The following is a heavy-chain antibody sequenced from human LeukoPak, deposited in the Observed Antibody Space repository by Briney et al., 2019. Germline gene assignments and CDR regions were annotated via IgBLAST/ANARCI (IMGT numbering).Heavy chain of an antibody. J-gene: IGHJ3*02. D-gene: IGHD3-22*01. V-gene: IGHV4-30-4*08. CDR3: ASSRRYYYGSSGYYAFDI. CDR2: IYYSGTT. Sequence: SETLSLTCTVSGGSISSGDYYWSWIRQPPGKGLEWIGYIYYSGTTYYNPSLKSRVTISVDTSKIHFSLKLSSVTAADTALYYCASSRRYYYGSSGYYAFDIWGQGTMVTVSS. CDR1: GGSISSGDYY.